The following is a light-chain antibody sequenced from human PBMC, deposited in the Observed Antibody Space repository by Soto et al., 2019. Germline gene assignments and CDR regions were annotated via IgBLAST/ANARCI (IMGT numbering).Light chain of an antibody. J-gene: IGLJ3*02. CDR2: EDS. V-gene: IGLV3-21*02. Sequence: SYELTQPPSVSVAPGQTATITGAVNHFGRYSVHWYQQRPGQSPVLVVYEDSARPSRIPERFSGSKSGNTATLTIGRVEVGDEADYYCQVGDAGSDHVVFGGGTKGTFL. CDR3: QVGDAGSDHVV. CDR1: HFGRYS.